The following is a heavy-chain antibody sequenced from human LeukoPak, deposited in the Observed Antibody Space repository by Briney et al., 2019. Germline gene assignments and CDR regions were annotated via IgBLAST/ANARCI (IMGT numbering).Heavy chain of an antibody. CDR3: AKLDYGDYVLGY. CDR2: ISGSGGST. D-gene: IGHD4-17*01. V-gene: IGHV3-23*01. J-gene: IGHJ4*02. CDR1: GFTFSSYA. Sequence: SGGSLRLSCAASGFTFSSYAMSWVRQAPGKGLEWVSAISGSGGSTYYADSVKGRFTISRDNSKNTLYLQMNSLRAEDTAVYYCAKLDYGDYVLGYWGQGTLVTVSS.